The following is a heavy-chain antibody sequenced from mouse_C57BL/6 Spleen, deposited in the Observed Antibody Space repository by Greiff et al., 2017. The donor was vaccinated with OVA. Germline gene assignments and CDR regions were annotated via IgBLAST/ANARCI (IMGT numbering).Heavy chain of an antibody. CDR2: IFPGSGST. CDR1: GYTFTDYY. J-gene: IGHJ4*01. Sequence: QVQLQQSGPELVKPGASVKISCKASGYTFTDYYINWVKQRPGQGLEWIGWIFPGSGSTYYNEKFKGKATLTVDKSSSKAYMLLSSLTSEDSAVYFCARSYDGSSFYAMDYWGQGTSVTVSS. D-gene: IGHD1-1*01. V-gene: IGHV1-75*01. CDR3: ARSYDGSSFYAMDY.